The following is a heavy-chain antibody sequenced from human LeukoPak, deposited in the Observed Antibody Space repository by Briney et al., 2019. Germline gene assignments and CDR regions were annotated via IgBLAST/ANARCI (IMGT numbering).Heavy chain of an antibody. CDR2: IWYDGSNK. CDR1: GFTFSSYG. Sequence: GGSLRLSCAASGFTFSSYGMHWVRQAPGKGLEWVAVIWYDGSNKYYADSVKGRFTISRDNSKNTLYLQMNSLSAEDTAVYYCAREGYSSSLSSFDYWGQGTLVTVSS. D-gene: IGHD6-13*01. V-gene: IGHV3-33*01. J-gene: IGHJ4*02. CDR3: AREGYSSSLSSFDY.